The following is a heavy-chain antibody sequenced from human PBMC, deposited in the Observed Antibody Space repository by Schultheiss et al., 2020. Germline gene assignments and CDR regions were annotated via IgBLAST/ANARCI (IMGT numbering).Heavy chain of an antibody. Sequence: GESLKISCAASGFTFSSYAMSWVRQAPGKGLEWVAVISYDGSNKYYADSVKGRFTISRDNAKNSLYLQMNSLRAEDTAVYYCARGRSRVAGPVDYWGQGTLVTVSS. CDR1: GFTFSSYA. CDR3: ARGRSRVAGPVDY. D-gene: IGHD6-19*01. V-gene: IGHV3-30-3*01. CDR2: ISYDGSNK. J-gene: IGHJ4*02.